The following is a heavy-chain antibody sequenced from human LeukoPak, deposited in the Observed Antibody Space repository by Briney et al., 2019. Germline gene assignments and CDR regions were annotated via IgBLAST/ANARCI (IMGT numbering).Heavy chain of an antibody. J-gene: IGHJ4*02. D-gene: IGHD3-16*01. V-gene: IGHV3-30*18. CDR2: ISYDGATE. CDR3: AKVGFGFDY. CDR1: GFKFRDYG. Sequence: GGSLRLSCLVSGFKFRDYGMHWVRQAPGKGLEWVAHISYDGATEHYADSVRGRFTVSRDDSKDTAYLQMDSLRPEDTASYFCAKVGFGFDYWGQGTVVTVSS.